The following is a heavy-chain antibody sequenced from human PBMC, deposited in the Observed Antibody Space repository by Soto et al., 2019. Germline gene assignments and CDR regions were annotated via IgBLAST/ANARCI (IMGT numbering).Heavy chain of an antibody. CDR1: GFTLSSYS. D-gene: IGHD3-10*01. Sequence: PRGSRRVSCRGSGFTLSSYSMNLFRLVPGKRLEWVSSISSSSSYIYYADSVKGRFTISRDNAKNSLYLQMNSLRAEDTAVYYCARVRKSIFWFGEGNQCDGMYVRAQGTTV. CDR2: ISSSSSYI. CDR3: ARVRKSIFWFGEGNQCDGMYV. V-gene: IGHV3-21*01. J-gene: IGHJ6*02.